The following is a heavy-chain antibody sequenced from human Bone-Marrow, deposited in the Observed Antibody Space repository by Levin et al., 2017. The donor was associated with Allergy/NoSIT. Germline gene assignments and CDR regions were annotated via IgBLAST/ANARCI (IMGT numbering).Heavy chain of an antibody. V-gene: IGHV4-59*01. D-gene: IGHD2-21*02. CDR1: GDSISSYF. J-gene: IGHJ3*01. CDR2: IYYSGTT. CDR3: ARVVVTAVVASDAFDL. Sequence: SETLSLTCSVFGDSISSYFWTWIRQSPGKRLEWIGYIYYSGTTNYNPSLKSRVTMSMDTSKNHFSLKLTSVTAADTAIYYCARVVVTAVVASDAFDLWDQGTKVIVSS.